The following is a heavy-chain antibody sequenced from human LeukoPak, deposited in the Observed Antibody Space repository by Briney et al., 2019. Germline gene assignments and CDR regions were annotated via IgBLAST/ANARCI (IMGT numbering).Heavy chain of an antibody. D-gene: IGHD6-13*01. CDR3: SRGSKYSSSWYVDY. CDR2: MNSDESTT. CDR1: GFTFSSDW. J-gene: IGHJ4*02. Sequence: GGSLRLSCAASGFTFSSDWMHWVRQAPGKGPVWVSSMNSDESTTTYADSVKGRFTISRDNANNTLYLQMNSLRVEDTAVYYCSRGSKYSSSWYVDYWGQGTLVTVSS. V-gene: IGHV3-74*01.